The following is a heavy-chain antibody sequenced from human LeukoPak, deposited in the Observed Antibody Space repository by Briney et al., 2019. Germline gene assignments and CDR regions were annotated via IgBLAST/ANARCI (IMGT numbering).Heavy chain of an antibody. CDR3: ASPATYYDFWSGYHPFDY. CDR1: GGSISSARYY. CDR2: ISYSGNT. V-gene: IGHV4-39*01. J-gene: IGHJ4*02. D-gene: IGHD3-3*01. Sequence: SETLSLTCTVSGGSISSARYYWGWIRQSPGKGLQWIGSISYSGNTFYNPSLKSRVTVSVDTSKKQFSVTLSSVTAADTAVYYCASPATYYDFWSGYHPFDYWGQGTLVTVSS.